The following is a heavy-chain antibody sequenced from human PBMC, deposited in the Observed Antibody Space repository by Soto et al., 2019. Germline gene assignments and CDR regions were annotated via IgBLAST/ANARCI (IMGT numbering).Heavy chain of an antibody. J-gene: IGHJ4*02. CDR1: GGSLSGYY. CDR2: INHSGST. CDR3: ARDTPYNYGLGY. Sequence: PSETLSLTCAVYGGSLSGYYWSWIRQTPGKGLEWIGEINHSGSTNYNPSLKSRVTISVDTSKNQFSLNLSSVTAADTAVYYCARDTPYNYGLGYWGQGTLVTVSS. D-gene: IGHD5-18*01. V-gene: IGHV4-34*01.